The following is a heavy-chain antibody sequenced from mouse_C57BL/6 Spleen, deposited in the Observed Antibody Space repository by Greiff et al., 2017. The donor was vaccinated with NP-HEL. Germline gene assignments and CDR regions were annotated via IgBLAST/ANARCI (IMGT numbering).Heavy chain of an antibody. CDR3: ARGGESYFDY. D-gene: IGHD6-2*01. J-gene: IGHJ2*01. Sequence: VQLQESGAELVRPGASVKLSCKASGYTFTDYYINWVKQRPGQGLEWIARIYPGSGNTYYNEKFKGKATLTAEKSSSTAYMQLSSLTSEDSAVYFCARGGESYFDYWGQGTTLTVSS. V-gene: IGHV1-76*01. CDR2: IYPGSGNT. CDR1: GYTFTDYY.